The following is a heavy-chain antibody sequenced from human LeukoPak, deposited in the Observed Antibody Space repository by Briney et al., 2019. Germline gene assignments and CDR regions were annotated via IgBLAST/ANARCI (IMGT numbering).Heavy chain of an antibody. Sequence: PSETLSLTCAVYGGSFSGYYWSWIRLPPGKGLEWIGYIYYSGSTNYNPSLKSRVTISVDTSKNQFSLKLSSVTAADTAVYYCARHQAGLDYWGQGTLVTVSS. CDR1: GGSFSGYY. D-gene: IGHD6-13*01. V-gene: IGHV4-59*01. J-gene: IGHJ4*02. CDR3: ARHQAGLDY. CDR2: IYYSGST.